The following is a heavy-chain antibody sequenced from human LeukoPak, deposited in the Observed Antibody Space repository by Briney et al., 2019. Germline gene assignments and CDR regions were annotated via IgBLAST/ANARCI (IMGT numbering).Heavy chain of an antibody. CDR2: IHTSGTT. V-gene: IGHV4-4*07. D-gene: IGHD3-10*01. J-gene: IGHJ4*02. Sequence: SETLSLTCTVSGGSINGYFCTWLRQAAGAGLECIGRIHTSGTTYYNPSFKSRVSMSVDTSNNKFSLRLNSVSAADTAVYYCARDPAGHGGYFDYWGQGALVTVSS. CDR1: GGSINGYF. CDR3: ARDPAGHGGYFDY.